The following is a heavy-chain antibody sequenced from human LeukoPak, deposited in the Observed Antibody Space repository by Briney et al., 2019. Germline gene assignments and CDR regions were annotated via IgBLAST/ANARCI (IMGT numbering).Heavy chain of an antibody. Sequence: GSLRLSCAASGFTFSSYEMNWVRQPPGKGLEWIGEIYHSGSTNYNPSLKSRVTISVDKSKNQFSLKLSSVTAADTAVYYCARHPYYYDSSGYLDYFDYWGQGTLVTVSS. V-gene: IGHV4-34*01. D-gene: IGHD3-22*01. CDR2: IYHSGST. J-gene: IGHJ4*02. CDR1: GFTFSSYE. CDR3: ARHPYYYDSSGYLDYFDY.